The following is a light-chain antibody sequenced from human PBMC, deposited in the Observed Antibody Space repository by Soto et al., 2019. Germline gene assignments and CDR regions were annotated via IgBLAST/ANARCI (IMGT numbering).Light chain of an antibody. CDR2: GAS. CDR3: QQYASSPTWT. J-gene: IGKJ1*01. V-gene: IGKV3-20*01. CDR1: QSVSRSF. Sequence: EIVLTQSPGTLSLSPGERATLSCRASQSVSRSFLAWYQQKPGQAPRLLIYGASSRATGIPDRFSGSGSGTDFTLTISRLEPEDFAVYYCQQYASSPTWTFGQGTKVEI.